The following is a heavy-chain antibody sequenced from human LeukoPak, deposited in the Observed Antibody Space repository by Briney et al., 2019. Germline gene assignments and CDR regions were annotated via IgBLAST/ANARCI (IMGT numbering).Heavy chain of an antibody. Sequence: PSETLSLTCTVSGGSISSYYWSWIRQPPGKGLEWIAYIYYSGSTNYNPSLKSRVTISVDTSKNQFSLKLSSVNAADTALYYCARSRGYFDYWGQGNLVTVSS. J-gene: IGHJ4*02. D-gene: IGHD6-13*01. CDR2: IYYSGST. V-gene: IGHV4-59*01. CDR3: ARSRGYFDY. CDR1: GGSISSYY.